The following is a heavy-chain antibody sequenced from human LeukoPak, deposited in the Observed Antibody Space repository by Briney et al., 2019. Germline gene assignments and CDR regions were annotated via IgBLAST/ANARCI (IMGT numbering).Heavy chain of an antibody. V-gene: IGHV4-59*01. CDR2: IYYSGST. Sequence: SETLSLTCTVSGGSISSYYWSWIRQPPGKGLEWIGYIYYSGSTNYNPSLKSRVTISVDTSKNQFSLKLSSVTAADTAVYYCASFYGSGRRYYYGMDVWGQGTTVTVSS. D-gene: IGHD3-10*01. J-gene: IGHJ6*02. CDR3: ASFYGSGRRYYYGMDV. CDR1: GGSISSYY.